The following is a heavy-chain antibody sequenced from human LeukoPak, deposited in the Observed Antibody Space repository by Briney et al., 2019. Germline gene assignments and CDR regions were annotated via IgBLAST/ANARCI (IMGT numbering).Heavy chain of an antibody. Sequence: GGSLRLSCAASGFTFSNAWMSWVRQAPGKGLEWVGRIKSKTDGGTTDYAAPVKGRFTISRDDSKNTLYLQMDSLKTEDTAVYYCTTKIYNWNDRNWFDPWGQGTLVTVS. CDR2: IKSKTDGGTT. CDR1: GFTFSNAW. D-gene: IGHD1-1*01. CDR3: TTKIYNWNDRNWFDP. V-gene: IGHV3-15*01. J-gene: IGHJ5*02.